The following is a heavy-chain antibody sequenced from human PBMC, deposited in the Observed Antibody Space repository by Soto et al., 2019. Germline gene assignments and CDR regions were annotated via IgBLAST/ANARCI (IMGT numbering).Heavy chain of an antibody. CDR1: GGSFSGYY. J-gene: IGHJ3*02. CDR2: INHSGST. D-gene: IGHD3-10*01. CDR3: ARGQFTMFRGVITDAFDI. V-gene: IGHV4-34*01. Sequence: QVQLQQWGAGLLKPSETLSLTCAVYGGSFSGYYWSWIRQPPGKGLEWIGEINHSGSTNYNPSLKSRVTISVDTSKNQFSLKLSSVTAADTAGYYCARGQFTMFRGVITDAFDIWGQGTMVTVSS.